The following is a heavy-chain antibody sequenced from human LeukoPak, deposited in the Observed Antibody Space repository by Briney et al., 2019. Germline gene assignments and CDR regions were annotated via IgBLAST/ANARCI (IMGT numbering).Heavy chain of an antibody. V-gene: IGHV4-59*01. J-gene: IGHJ4*02. D-gene: IGHD1-26*01. CDR2: IYYSGST. CDR1: GGSISSYY. Sequence: SETLSLTCTVSGGSISSYYWSWIRQPPGKGLEWIGYIYYSGSTNYNPSLKSRDTISVDTSKNQFSLKLSSVTAADTAVYYCARGDIVGATYDYWGQGTLVTVSS. CDR3: ARGDIVGATYDY.